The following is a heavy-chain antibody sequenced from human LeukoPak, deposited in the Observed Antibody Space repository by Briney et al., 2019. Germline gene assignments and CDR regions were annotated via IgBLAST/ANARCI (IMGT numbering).Heavy chain of an antibody. CDR1: VXSFTSYC. V-gene: IGHV5-51*01. D-gene: IGHD5-24*01. CDR2: IHPGDSDT. J-gene: IGHJ4*02. CDR3: ATHPGGLQSGFDN. Sequence: GESLKISSKGSVXSFTSYCIGWVRQMPGKGLEYMGIIHPGDSDTRYSPSFQGQVTISVDRSSSTAYIQWSRLKASDTAMYYCATHPGGLQSGFDNWGQGTLVTVSS.